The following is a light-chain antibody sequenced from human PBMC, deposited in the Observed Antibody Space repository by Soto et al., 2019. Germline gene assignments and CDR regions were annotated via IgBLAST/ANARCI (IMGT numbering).Light chain of an antibody. CDR3: QCYDTSPTGLSGIYV. CDR1: TSTIGAGSD. Sequence: QSVLTQPPSVSGAPGQRVTISCTGTTSTIGAGSDIHWYQHLPGKAPKLLIYSNTHRTSGVPSRFSASKSGTSASLAITGLHPEDEGDYYCQCYDTSPTGLSGIYVFGSGTKLTVL. V-gene: IGLV1-40*01. CDR2: SNT. J-gene: IGLJ1*01.